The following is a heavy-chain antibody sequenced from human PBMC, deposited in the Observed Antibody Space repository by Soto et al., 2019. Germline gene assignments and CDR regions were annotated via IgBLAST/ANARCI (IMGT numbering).Heavy chain of an antibody. V-gene: IGHV3-74*01. CDR3: ASGGSTLTFDS. J-gene: IGHJ4*02. Sequence: PGGSLRLSCAAPGFSFTNAWMNWVRQAPGKGLVWVSWINSDGSSTSYADSVKGRFTISRDNAKNTLYLQMNSLRAEDTAVYYCASGGSTLTFDSWGQGPLVTVAS. CDR1: GFSFTNAW. CDR2: INSDGSST. D-gene: IGHD2-15*01.